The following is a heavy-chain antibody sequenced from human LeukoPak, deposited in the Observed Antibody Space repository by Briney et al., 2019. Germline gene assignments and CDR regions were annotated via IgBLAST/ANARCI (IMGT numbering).Heavy chain of an antibody. Sequence: GGSLRLSCVASGFTVSSNCMTWVRQAPGKGLEWVSVIYSDGSTYYSDSVKGRFTISRDNSENTLYLQMNSLRAEDTAVYYCARERIYFGSGRDLTDARLFYYYGMDVWGQGTTVTVSS. CDR2: IYSDGST. D-gene: IGHD3-10*01. J-gene: IGHJ6*02. CDR3: ARERIYFGSGRDLTDARLFYYYGMDV. CDR1: GFTVSSNC. V-gene: IGHV3-53*01.